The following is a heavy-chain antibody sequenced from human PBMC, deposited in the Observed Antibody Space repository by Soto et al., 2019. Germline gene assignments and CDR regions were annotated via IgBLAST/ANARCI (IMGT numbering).Heavy chain of an antibody. D-gene: IGHD6-6*01. CDR2: IIPILGIA. CDR1: GGTFSSYT. V-gene: IGHV1-69*08. CDR3: AREGIGSVDSSIAAMAV. J-gene: IGHJ6*04. Sequence: QVQLVQSGAEVTKPGSSVKVSCKASGGTFSSYTISWVRQAPGQGLEWMGRIIPILGIANYAQKFQGRVTITADKSTSTAYMELSSLRSEDTAVYYCAREGIGSVDSSIAAMAVWGKGTTVTFSS.